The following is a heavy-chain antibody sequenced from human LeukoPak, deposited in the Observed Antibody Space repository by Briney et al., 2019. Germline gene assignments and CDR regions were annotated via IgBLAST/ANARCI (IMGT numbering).Heavy chain of an antibody. Sequence: GGSLRLSCAASGFTFRSYWMHWVRQAPGKGLVWVSRINIDGSSGSYADSVEGRFTISRDNAKNTLYLQMNSLRAEDTAVYYCAKQWLGFVYWGQGTLVTVSS. J-gene: IGHJ4*02. V-gene: IGHV3-74*01. CDR2: INIDGSSG. D-gene: IGHD6-19*01. CDR1: GFTFRSYW. CDR3: AKQWLGFVY.